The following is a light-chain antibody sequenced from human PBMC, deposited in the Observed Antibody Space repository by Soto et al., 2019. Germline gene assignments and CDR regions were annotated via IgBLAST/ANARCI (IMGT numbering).Light chain of an antibody. CDR3: QQYDNLPLT. Sequence: DIQMTQSPSSLSASVGDRVTITCQASQDINNYLNWYQQKPGKAPKLLIYDASNLETGVSSRFSGGGSGTDFSFTISRLQPEDIATYYCQQYDNLPLTFGGGTKVEIK. CDR2: DAS. V-gene: IGKV1-33*01. CDR1: QDINNY. J-gene: IGKJ4*01.